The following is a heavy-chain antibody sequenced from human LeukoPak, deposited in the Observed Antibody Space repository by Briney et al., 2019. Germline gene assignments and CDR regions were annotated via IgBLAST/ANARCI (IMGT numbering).Heavy chain of an antibody. Sequence: ASVKVSCKASGYTSTSYAMHWVRQAPGQRLEWMGWINAGNGNTKYSQKFQGRVTITRDTSASTAYMELSSLRSEDTAVYYCARARGSGWYFDYWGQGTLVTVSS. V-gene: IGHV1-3*01. CDR3: ARARGSGWYFDY. CDR1: GYTSTSYA. CDR2: INAGNGNT. J-gene: IGHJ4*02. D-gene: IGHD6-19*01.